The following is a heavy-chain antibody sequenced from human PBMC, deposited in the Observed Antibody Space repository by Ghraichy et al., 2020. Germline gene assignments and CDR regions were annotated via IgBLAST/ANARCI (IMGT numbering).Heavy chain of an antibody. J-gene: IGHJ4*02. D-gene: IGHD6-19*01. CDR1: GFTFSNAW. CDR2: IKSNTNGGTT. V-gene: IGHV3-15*01. Sequence: GSLSLSCEASGFTFSNAWMSWVRQAPGKGLEWVGRIKSNTNGGTTDFAAPVKGRFTISRDDSKNTLYLQMNSLKTEDTAVYYCITFLGYSSGWYWGQGSLVTVS. CDR3: ITFLGYSSGWY.